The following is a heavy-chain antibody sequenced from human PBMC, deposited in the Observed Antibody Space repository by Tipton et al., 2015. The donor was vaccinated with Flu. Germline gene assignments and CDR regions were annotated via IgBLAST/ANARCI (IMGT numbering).Heavy chain of an antibody. Sequence: TLSLTCTVSGGSITSYYWSWIRQPPGKGLEWIGYTTYSGTTSYNPSLQSRVSISIDTSKNQFSLKLSSVTAADTAVYYCARHSGSRSYPLDYWGQGTLVTVSS. CDR3: ARHSGSRSYPLDY. CDR1: GGSITSYY. D-gene: IGHD3-10*01. CDR2: TTYSGTT. V-gene: IGHV4-59*08. J-gene: IGHJ4*02.